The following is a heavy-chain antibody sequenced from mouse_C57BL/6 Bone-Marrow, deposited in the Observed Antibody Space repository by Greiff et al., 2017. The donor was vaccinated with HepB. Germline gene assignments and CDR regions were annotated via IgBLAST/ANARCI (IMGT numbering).Heavy chain of an antibody. D-gene: IGHD1-1*01. CDR1: GYAFSSSW. V-gene: IGHV1-82*01. CDR3: ARDGSSHWYFDV. J-gene: IGHJ1*03. CDR2: IYPGDGDT. Sequence: VKLVESGPELVKPGASVKISCKASGYAFSSSWMNWVKQRPGKGLEWIGRIYPGDGDTNYNGKFKGKATLTADKSSSTAYMQLSSLTSEDSAVYFCARDGSSHWYFDVWGTGTTVTVSS.